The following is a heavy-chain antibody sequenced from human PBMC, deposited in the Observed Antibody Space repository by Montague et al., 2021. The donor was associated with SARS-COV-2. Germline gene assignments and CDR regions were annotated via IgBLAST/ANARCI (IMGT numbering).Heavy chain of an antibody. CDR1: GFSISSGFY. D-gene: IGHD5-12*01. V-gene: IGHV4-38-2*01. J-gene: IGHJ4*02. CDR2: VYHSGYT. CDR3: ARRGYTGSDYFDY. Sequence: SETLSLTCSVSGFSISSGFYWAWIRQSPEKGPEWIGTVYHSGYTXXNPXXXGRVTVSIDTSKNQFSLTVTSVTAADTAVYFCARRGYTGSDYFDYWGQGTLVTVSS.